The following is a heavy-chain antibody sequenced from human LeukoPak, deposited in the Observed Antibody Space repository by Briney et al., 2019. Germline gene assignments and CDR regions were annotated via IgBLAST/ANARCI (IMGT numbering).Heavy chain of an antibody. J-gene: IGHJ3*02. Sequence: SETLSLTCTVSGGSISVGTYYWSWIRQPPGKGLEWIGYIYYSGSTYYNPSLKSRVSISVDTSKNQFSLKLSSVTAADTAVFYCARDRDGYNLDAFDIWGQGTMATVSS. CDR3: ARDRDGYNLDAFDI. V-gene: IGHV4-30-4*08. D-gene: IGHD5-24*01. CDR1: GGSISVGTYY. CDR2: IYYSGST.